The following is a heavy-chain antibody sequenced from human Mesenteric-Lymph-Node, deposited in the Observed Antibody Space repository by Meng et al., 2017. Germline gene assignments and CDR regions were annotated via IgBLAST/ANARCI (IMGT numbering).Heavy chain of an antibody. Sequence: GESLKISCTASGFTFSDAWMNWVRQVPGKGLEWVGRIRNKEGGGTTDYAAPVRGRFTISRDDSKNTVFLQMHSLKIEDTAVYYCTTDSLSLWWGALDIWGQGTMVTVSS. CDR3: TTDSLSLWWGALDI. CDR2: IRNKEGGGTT. J-gene: IGHJ3*02. D-gene: IGHD2-21*01. V-gene: IGHV3-15*01. CDR1: GFTFSDAW.